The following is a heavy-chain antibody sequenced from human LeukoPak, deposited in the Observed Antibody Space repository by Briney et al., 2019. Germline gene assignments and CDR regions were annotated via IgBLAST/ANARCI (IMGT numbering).Heavy chain of an antibody. CDR2: INPSDGGT. CDR3: ARSDKCTTCSIDY. J-gene: IGHJ4*02. D-gene: IGHD2-2*01. CDR1: GYTFTGYS. V-gene: IGHV1-2*02. Sequence: ASVKLSCKASGYTFTGYSLHWVRQAPGQGPEWMGWINPSDGGTNYAQTFQRRVTMTRDTSISTAYMDLSRLGSDDTAVYYCARSDKCTTCSIDYWGQGTLVTVSS.